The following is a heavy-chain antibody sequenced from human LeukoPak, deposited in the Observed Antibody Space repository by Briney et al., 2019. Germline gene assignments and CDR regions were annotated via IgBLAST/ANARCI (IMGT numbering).Heavy chain of an antibody. V-gene: IGHV3-23*01. J-gene: IGHJ6*03. CDR3: AKCGPIVGARALALYYYYYMDV. Sequence: GGSLRPSCAASGFTFSSYAMSWVRQAPGKGLEWVSAISGSGGSTYYADSVKGRFTISRDNSKNTLYLQMNSLRAEDTAVYYCAKCGPIVGARALALYYYYYMDVWGKGTTVTVSS. CDR1: GFTFSSYA. D-gene: IGHD1-26*01. CDR2: ISGSGGST.